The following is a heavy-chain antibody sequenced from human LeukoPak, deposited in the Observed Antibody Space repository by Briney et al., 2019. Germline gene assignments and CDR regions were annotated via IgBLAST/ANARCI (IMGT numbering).Heavy chain of an antibody. V-gene: IGHV1-2*02. J-gene: IGHJ4*02. CDR1: GYAFTAYY. CDR3: ARDQNFPSLTPQVDF. CDR2: INPYSDGT. Sequence: ASVKVSCKASGYAFTAYYIHWVRQAPGHGLEWMGWINPYSDGTNYAQNFQGRVTMTSDTSITTVYMELSRLRSDDTAFYYCARDQNFPSLTPQVDFWVQGTLVTVSS. D-gene: IGHD2-15*01.